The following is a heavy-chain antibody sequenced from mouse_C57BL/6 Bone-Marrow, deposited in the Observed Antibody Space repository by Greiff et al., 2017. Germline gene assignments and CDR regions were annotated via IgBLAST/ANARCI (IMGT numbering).Heavy chain of an antibody. Sequence: QVHVKQSGAELARPGASVKLSCKASGYTFTSYGMSWVKQRPGQGLEWIGEIYPRSGNTYYNEKFKGKATLTADKSSSTAYMELRSLTSEDSAVYFGARRGYYGSSYDYFDYWGQGTTLTVSS. CDR2: IYPRSGNT. CDR1: GYTFTSYG. J-gene: IGHJ2*01. CDR3: ARRGYYGSSYDYFDY. V-gene: IGHV1-81*01. D-gene: IGHD1-1*01.